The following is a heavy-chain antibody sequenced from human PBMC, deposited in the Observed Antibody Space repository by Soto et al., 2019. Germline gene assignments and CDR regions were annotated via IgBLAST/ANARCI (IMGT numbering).Heavy chain of an antibody. CDR2: ISAYDGNT. D-gene: IGHD2-2*01. CDR1: GYTFTSYG. CDR3: ASQLTLVPRPMGV. Sequence: ASVKVPCKASGYTFTSYGITWVRQAPGQGLEWMGWISAYDGNTNYAQKLQGRVTMTTDTFTSTAYMELRSLTSDDTAVYYCASQLTLVPRPMGVWGQGTLVTVSS. V-gene: IGHV1-18*01. J-gene: IGHJ4*02.